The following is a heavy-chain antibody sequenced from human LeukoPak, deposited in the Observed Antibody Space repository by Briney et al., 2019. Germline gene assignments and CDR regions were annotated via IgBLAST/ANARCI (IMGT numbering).Heavy chain of an antibody. Sequence: SETLSLTCTVSGGSISSSSYYWGWIRQPPGKGLEWIGSIYYSGSTYYNPSLKSRVTLSVDTSKNQFSLKLTSVTAADTAVYYCARDSSGYYHWFDPWGQGTLVTVSS. CDR1: GGSISSSSYY. J-gene: IGHJ5*02. CDR2: IYYSGST. V-gene: IGHV4-39*07. CDR3: ARDSSGYYHWFDP. D-gene: IGHD3-22*01.